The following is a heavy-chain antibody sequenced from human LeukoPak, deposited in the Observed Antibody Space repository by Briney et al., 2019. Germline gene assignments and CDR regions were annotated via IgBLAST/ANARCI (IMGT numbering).Heavy chain of an antibody. CDR2: IIPIFDTA. CDR3: ARYCSGGSCYDAFDI. CDR1: GGTFSSYA. Sequence: SVKVSCKASGGTFSSYAISWVRQAPGQGLEWMGRIIPIFDTANYAQKFQGRVTITTDESTSTAYMELSSLRSEDTAVYYCARYCSGGSCYDAFDIWGQGTMVTVSS. D-gene: IGHD2-15*01. V-gene: IGHV1-69*05. J-gene: IGHJ3*02.